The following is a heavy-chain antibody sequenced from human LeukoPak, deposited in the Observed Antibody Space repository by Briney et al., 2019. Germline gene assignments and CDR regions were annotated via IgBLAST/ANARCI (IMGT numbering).Heavy chain of an antibody. CDR2: ISWNSGSI. CDR3: AKDMGLRYSYDTYYYYGMDV. J-gene: IGHJ6*02. D-gene: IGHD5-18*01. Sequence: PGRSLRLSCAASGFTFDDYAMHWVRQAPGKGLEWVSGISWNSGSIGYADSVKGRFTISRDNAKNSLYLQMNSLRAEDTALYYCAKDMGLRYSYDTYYYYGMDVWGQGTTVTVSS. V-gene: IGHV3-9*01. CDR1: GFTFDDYA.